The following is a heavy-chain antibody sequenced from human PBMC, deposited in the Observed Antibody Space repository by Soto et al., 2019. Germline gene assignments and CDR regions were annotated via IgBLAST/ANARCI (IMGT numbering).Heavy chain of an antibody. CDR2: IHYSGST. Sequence: SETLSLTCTVSGGSISNGGLYWSWIRQYPGKGLEWIGYIHYSGSTYYNPSLESRVTISVDTSKNHFSLKLSSVTAADTAVYYCARTTDSSGYFQFWLDPWGRGTLVTVSS. CDR3: ARTTDSSGYFQFWLDP. D-gene: IGHD3-22*01. J-gene: IGHJ5*02. CDR1: GGSISNGGLY. V-gene: IGHV4-31*03.